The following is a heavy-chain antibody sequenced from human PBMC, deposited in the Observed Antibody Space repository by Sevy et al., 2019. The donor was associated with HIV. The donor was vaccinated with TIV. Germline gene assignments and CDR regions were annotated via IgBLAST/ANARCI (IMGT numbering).Heavy chain of an antibody. CDR2: ISYDGSNK. J-gene: IGHJ4*02. Sequence: GSLRLSCAASGFTFSSYAMHWVRQAPGKGLEWVAVISYDGSNKYYADSVKGRFTISRDNSKNTLYLQMNSLRAEDTAVYYCARNGGIAVAGDFDYWGQGTLVTVSS. CDR1: GFTFSSYA. CDR3: ARNGGIAVAGDFDY. D-gene: IGHD6-19*01. V-gene: IGHV3-30-3*01.